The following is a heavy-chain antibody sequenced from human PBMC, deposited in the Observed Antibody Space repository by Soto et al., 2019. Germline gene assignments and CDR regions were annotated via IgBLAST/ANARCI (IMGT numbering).Heavy chain of an antibody. Sequence: ASVKVSCKASGGTFSSYAISWVRQAPGQGLEWMGGIIPIFGNTNYAQKLQGRVTMTTDTSTSTAYMELRSLRSDDTAVYYCARGHQLNLLRYFDWLPLDYWGQGTLVTVSS. CDR2: IIPIFGNT. J-gene: IGHJ4*02. CDR1: GGTFSSYA. CDR3: ARGHQLNLLRYFDWLPLDY. D-gene: IGHD3-9*01. V-gene: IGHV1-18*01.